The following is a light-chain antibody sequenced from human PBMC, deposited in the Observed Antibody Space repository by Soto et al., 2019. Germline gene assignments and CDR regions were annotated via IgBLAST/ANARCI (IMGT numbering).Light chain of an antibody. CDR2: KAS. Sequence: DVQLSQSPSTLSASVGDRVTITCRASQTISYWLAWYQQKPGQAPKLLIYKASILESGVPSRFSGSGSGTEFTLTISSLQPDDFATYYCQQCNSSSTRALTFGQGTKLEIK. CDR1: QTISYW. V-gene: IGKV1-5*03. J-gene: IGKJ2*01. CDR3: QQCNSSSTRALT.